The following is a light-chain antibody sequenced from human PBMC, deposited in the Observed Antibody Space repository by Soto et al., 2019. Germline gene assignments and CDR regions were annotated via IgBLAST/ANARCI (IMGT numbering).Light chain of an antibody. V-gene: IGKV3-15*01. J-gene: IGKJ1*01. CDR1: QSVSSD. CDR3: QQYNNWPWT. Sequence: IVLTQSPSTLSLSPGERATLTCRASQSVSSDLAWFQQKPGQAPRLLIYGASSRATGVPARFSGSGSGTEFTLTISGLQSADFAVYYCQQYNNWPWTFGQRTKVDI. CDR2: GAS.